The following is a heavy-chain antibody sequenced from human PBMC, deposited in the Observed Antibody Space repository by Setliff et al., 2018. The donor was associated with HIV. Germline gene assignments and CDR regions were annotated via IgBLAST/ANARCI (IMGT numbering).Heavy chain of an antibody. CDR3: ARTKADGYNGVFDS. CDR2: IYYRGST. CDR1: GDSIGSGDYY. D-gene: IGHD5-12*01. Sequence: PSETLSHTRTVSGDSIGSGDYYWSWIRQPPGKGLEWIGNIYYRGSTYYNPSLQSRVTISVDTSKNRFSLRLTSVTAADTAVYYSARTKADGYNGVFDSWGQGTLVTVSS. V-gene: IGHV4-30-4*08. J-gene: IGHJ4*02.